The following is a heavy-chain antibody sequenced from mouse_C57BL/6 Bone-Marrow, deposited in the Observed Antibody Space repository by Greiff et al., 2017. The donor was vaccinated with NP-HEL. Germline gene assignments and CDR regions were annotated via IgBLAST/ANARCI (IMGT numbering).Heavy chain of an antibody. CDR2: IDTENGDT. Sequence: VQLKQSGAELVRPGASVKLSCTASGFNIKDDDMHWVKQRPEQGLEWVGWIDTENGDTEYASKVKGKATITADNATNTPYLQLSILTSEDTAVYYCTTWGWLLPYYFDYWGQGTTLTVSS. J-gene: IGHJ2*01. D-gene: IGHD2-3*01. CDR1: GFNIKDDD. V-gene: IGHV14-4*01. CDR3: TTWGWLLPYYFDY.